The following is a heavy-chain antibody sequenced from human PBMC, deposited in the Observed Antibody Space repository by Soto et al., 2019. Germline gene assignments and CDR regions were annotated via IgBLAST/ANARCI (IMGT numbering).Heavy chain of an antibody. J-gene: IGHJ3*02. D-gene: IGHD3-3*01. V-gene: IGHV1-18*01. CDR2: ISAYNGNT. CDR1: GYTFTSYG. CDR3: ARDRPFWSGYYTDALDI. Sequence: ASVKVSCKASGYTFTSYGISWVRQAPGQGLEWMGWISAYNGNTNYAQKLQGRVTMTTDTSTSTAYMELRSLRSDDTAVYYCARDRPFWSGYYTDALDIWGQGTMVTVSS.